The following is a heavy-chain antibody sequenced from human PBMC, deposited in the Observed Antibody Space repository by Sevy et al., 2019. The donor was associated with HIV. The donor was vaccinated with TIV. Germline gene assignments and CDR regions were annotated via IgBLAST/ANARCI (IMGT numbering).Heavy chain of an antibody. J-gene: IGHJ4*02. D-gene: IGHD3-22*01. V-gene: IGHV3-33*01. CDR2: IWYDGSNK. Sequence: GGSLRLSCAASGFTFSSYGMHWVRQAPGKGLEWVAVIWYDGSNKYYADSVKGRFTISRDNSKNTLYLKMNSLRADDTAVYYCARDDYDSSGYPLGPFDSWGQGTLVTVSS. CDR3: ARDDYDSSGYPLGPFDS. CDR1: GFTFSSYG.